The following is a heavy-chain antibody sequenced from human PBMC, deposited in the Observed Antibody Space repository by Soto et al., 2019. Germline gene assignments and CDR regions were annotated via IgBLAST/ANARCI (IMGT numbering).Heavy chain of an antibody. CDR2: IYTSGST. V-gene: IGHV4-4*07. Sequence: SETLSLTCTVSGGSISSYYWSWIRQPAGKGLEWIGRIYTSGSTNYNPSLKSRVTMSVDTSKNQFSLKLSSVTAADTAAYYCARSLPTGTTGYYYGMDVWGQGTTVTVSS. D-gene: IGHD1-7*01. CDR3: ARSLPTGTTGYYYGMDV. J-gene: IGHJ6*02. CDR1: GGSISSYY.